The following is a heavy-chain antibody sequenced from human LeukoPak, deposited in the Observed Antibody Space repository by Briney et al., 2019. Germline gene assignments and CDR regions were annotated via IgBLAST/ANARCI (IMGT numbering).Heavy chain of an antibody. CDR3: ARGAAATRKYYDDSRAGFDY. V-gene: IGHV1-2*06. J-gene: IGHJ4*02. D-gene: IGHD3-22*01. CDR2: INPNSGGT. CDR1: GYTFTGYY. Sequence: ASVKVSCKASGYTFTGYYMHWVRQAPGQGLEWMGRINPNSGGTNYAHKFQGSVTMTRDASISPAYLELSRLRSDDTAVYYCARGAAATRKYYDDSRAGFDYWGQGTLVTVSS.